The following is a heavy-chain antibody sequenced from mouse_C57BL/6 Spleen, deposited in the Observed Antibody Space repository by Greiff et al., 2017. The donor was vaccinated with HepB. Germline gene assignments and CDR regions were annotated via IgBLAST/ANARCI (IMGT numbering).Heavy chain of an antibody. J-gene: IGHJ3*01. Sequence: QVQLQQPGAELVRPGTSVKLSCKASGYTFTSYWMHWVKQRPGQGLEWIGVIDPSDSYTNYNQKFKGKATLTVDTSSSTAFMQLSSLTSEDSAVYYGARSDCYGSSAWFAYWGQGTLVTVSA. D-gene: IGHD1-1*01. V-gene: IGHV1-59*01. CDR1: GYTFTSYW. CDR2: IDPSDSYT. CDR3: ARSDCYGSSAWFAY.